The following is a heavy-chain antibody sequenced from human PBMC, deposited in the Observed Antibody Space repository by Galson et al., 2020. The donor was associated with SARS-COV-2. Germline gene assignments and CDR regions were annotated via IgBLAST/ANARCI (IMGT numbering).Heavy chain of an antibody. CDR3: ARSGKLYCSGGTCYVDR. V-gene: IGHV1-18*01. Sequence: GESLKISCRTSGYRFTGYGISWVRQAPGQGLEWMSWISGYNGNTDYAQNIQGRVTLTTDTSATTAYMELTNLSSDDTAVYYCARSGKLYCSGGTCYVDRWGQGTLVTVSS. J-gene: IGHJ4*02. CDR1: GYRFTGYG. CDR2: ISGYNGNT. D-gene: IGHD2-15*01.